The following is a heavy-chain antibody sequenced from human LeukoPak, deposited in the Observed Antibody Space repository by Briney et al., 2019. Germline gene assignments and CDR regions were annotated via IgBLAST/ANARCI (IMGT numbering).Heavy chain of an antibody. CDR1: GFTFSSYW. Sequence: PGGSLRLSCAASGFTFSSYWMSWVRQAPGKGLEWVANIKQDGSEKYYVDFVKGRFTISRDNAKNSLYLQMNSLRAEDTAVYYCARVDYDFWSGYIPFDYWGQGTLVTVSS. D-gene: IGHD3-3*01. CDR3: ARVDYDFWSGYIPFDY. V-gene: IGHV3-7*01. J-gene: IGHJ4*02. CDR2: IKQDGSEK.